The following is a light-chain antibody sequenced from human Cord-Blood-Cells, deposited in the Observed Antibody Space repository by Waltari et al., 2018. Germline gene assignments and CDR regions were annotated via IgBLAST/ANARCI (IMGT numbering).Light chain of an antibody. CDR2: KDS. Sequence: SYELTQPPSVSVSPGQTARITCSGDVLAKKYARWFQQKPGQAPVLVIYKDSERPSGIPERFSGSSSGTTVTLTISGAQVEDEADYYCYSAADNNRVFGTGTKVTVL. CDR1: VLAKKY. CDR3: YSAADNNRV. V-gene: IGLV3-27*01. J-gene: IGLJ1*01.